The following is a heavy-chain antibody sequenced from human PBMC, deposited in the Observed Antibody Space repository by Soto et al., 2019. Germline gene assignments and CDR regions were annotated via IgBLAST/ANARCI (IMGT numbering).Heavy chain of an antibody. CDR2: ISYDGSNK. CDR1: GFTFSSYG. J-gene: IGHJ4*02. CDR3: APTPVHPVDY. V-gene: IGHV3-30*03. Sequence: GGSLRLSCAASGFTFSSYGMHWVRQAPGKGLEWVAVISYDGSNKYYADSVKGRFTISRDNSKNTLYLQMNSLRAEDTAVYYCAPTPVHPVDYWGQGTLVTVSS.